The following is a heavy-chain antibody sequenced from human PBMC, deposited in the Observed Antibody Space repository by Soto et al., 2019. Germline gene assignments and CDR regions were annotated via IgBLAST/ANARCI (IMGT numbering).Heavy chain of an antibody. J-gene: IGHJ6*02. D-gene: IGHD4-17*01. CDR3: ASNYGDTDYYYYGMDV. CDR2: ISSSGSTI. V-gene: IGHV3-11*01. Sequence: GGSLRLSCAASGFTFSDYYMSWIRQAPGKGLEWVSYISSSGSTIYYADSVKGRFTISRDNAKNSLYLQMNSLRAEDTAVYYCASNYGDTDYYYYGMDVWGQGTTVTVSS. CDR1: GFTFSDYY.